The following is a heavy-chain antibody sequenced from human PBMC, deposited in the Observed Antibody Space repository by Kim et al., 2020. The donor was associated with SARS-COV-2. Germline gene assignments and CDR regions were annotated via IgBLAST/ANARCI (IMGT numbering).Heavy chain of an antibody. J-gene: IGHJ4*02. D-gene: IGHD1-26*01. V-gene: IGHV3-7*01. CDR3: ARLGGSFWGGYYFDF. Sequence: GGSLRLSCAASGFTFSRYWMSWVRQAPGKGLEWVANINQDGSEKYYVDSVKGRFTISRDNAKNSLYLQMNSLRAEDTAVYFCARLGGSFWGGYYFDFWGQGTLVPVSS. CDR2: INQDGSEK. CDR1: GFTFSRYW.